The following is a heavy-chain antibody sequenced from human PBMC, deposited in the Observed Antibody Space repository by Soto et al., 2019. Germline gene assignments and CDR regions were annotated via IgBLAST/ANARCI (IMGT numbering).Heavy chain of an antibody. J-gene: IGHJ6*02. D-gene: IGHD6-13*01. CDR3: ARADSSSWYYHYYYRMDV. Sequence: PSETLSLTCTVSGGSISSGGYYWSWIRQHPGKGLEWIGYIYYSGSTYYNPSLKSRVTISVDTSKNQFSLKLSSVTAADTAVYYCARADSSSWYYHYYYRMDVWGQGTTVTVSS. CDR2: IYYSGST. CDR1: GGSISSGGYY. V-gene: IGHV4-31*03.